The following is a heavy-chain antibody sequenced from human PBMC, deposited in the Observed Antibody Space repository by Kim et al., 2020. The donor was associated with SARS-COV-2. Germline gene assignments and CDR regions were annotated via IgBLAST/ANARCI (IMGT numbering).Heavy chain of an antibody. Sequence: SETLSLTCAVYGESFGNRYAWTWMRQPPGKGLEWIGEIYNSGTAAYGPSLRSRVTISVDTSKNQFSLRLTSVTAADTAVYSCVRGGLWRFYYWGQGALVIVSP. CDR2: IYNSGTA. CDR1: GESFGNRYA. V-gene: IGHV4-34*01. D-gene: IGHD3-16*01. CDR3: VRGGLWRFYY. J-gene: IGHJ4*02.